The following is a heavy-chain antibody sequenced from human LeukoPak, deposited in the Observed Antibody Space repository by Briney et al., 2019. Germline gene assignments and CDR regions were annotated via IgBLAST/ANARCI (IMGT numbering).Heavy chain of an antibody. CDR1: GFTFSSYS. V-gene: IGHV3-21*01. CDR2: ISSSSTYI. CDR3: AASSVTTRSFDY. Sequence: GGSLRLSCAASGFTFSSYSMNWGRQAPGKGLEWVSFISSSSTYIYYADSVKGRFTISRDNAKNSLYLQMNSLTAEDTAVYYCAASSVTTRSFDYWGQGTLVTVSS. J-gene: IGHJ4*02. D-gene: IGHD4-17*01.